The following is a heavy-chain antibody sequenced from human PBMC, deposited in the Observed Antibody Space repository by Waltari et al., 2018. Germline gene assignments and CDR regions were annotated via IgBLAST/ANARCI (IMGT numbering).Heavy chain of an antibody. V-gene: IGHV1-69*09. D-gene: IGHD3-3*01. CDR2: SIPIIGKA. J-gene: IGHJ4*02. Sequence: QVQLVQSGAEVKKPGSSVKVSCKASGGTFSSYAISWVRQAPGQGLEWMGRSIPIIGKANYAQKFQGRVTITAEKSTSTAYMELSSLRSEDTAVYYCAREGFLGNYDFWSGYFGYWGQGTLVTVSS. CDR3: AREGFLGNYDFWSGYFGY. CDR1: GGTFSSYA.